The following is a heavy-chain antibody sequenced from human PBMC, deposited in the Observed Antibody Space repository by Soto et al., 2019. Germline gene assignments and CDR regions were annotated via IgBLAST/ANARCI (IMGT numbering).Heavy chain of an antibody. Sequence: SETLSLTCTVSGGSISSSSYYWGWIRQPPGKGLEWIGSIYYSGSTNYNPSLKSRVTISVDTSKNQFSLKLSSVTAADTAVYYCARRGAYYYGSGSSYYYYYYYMDVWGKGTTVTVSS. CDR3: ARRGAYYYGSGSSYYYYYYYMDV. V-gene: IGHV4-39*07. D-gene: IGHD3-10*01. CDR1: GGSISSSSYY. CDR2: IYYSGST. J-gene: IGHJ6*03.